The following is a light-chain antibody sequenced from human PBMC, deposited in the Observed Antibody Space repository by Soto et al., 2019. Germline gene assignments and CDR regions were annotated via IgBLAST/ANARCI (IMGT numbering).Light chain of an antibody. CDR2: DVS. CDR1: SSDVGGYNY. Sequence: QSALTQPASLSGSPGQSITISCTGASSDVGGYNYVSWYQQHPGKAPKLMIYDVSNRPSGVSNRFSGSKSGNTASLTSSGLQAEDEANYYCSSYTSSSVVFGGGTKLTVL. J-gene: IGLJ2*01. V-gene: IGLV2-14*01. CDR3: SSYTSSSVV.